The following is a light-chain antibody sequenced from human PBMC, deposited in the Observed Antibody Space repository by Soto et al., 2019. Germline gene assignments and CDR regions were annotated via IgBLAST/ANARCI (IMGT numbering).Light chain of an antibody. V-gene: IGKV3-20*01. J-gene: IGKJ4*01. CDR1: QTVRTNY. Sequence: EIVLTQSPGTLSLSPGERATLSCRASQTVRTNYLAWFQHKPGQAPRLLIYGASSRATGIPDRLSGSGSGTHFTLSINRLEHEDFAVYFCRQYSDSPLTFGGGTKVEIK. CDR2: GAS. CDR3: RQYSDSPLT.